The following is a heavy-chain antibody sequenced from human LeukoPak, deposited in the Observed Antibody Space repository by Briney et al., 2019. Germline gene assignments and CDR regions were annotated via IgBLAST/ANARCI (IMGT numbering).Heavy chain of an antibody. D-gene: IGHD7-27*01. CDR3: ARGPPNWGYDY. CDR2: INPSDGSA. Sequence: GASVKVSCKPFGYTFTSYKIHWVRQAPGQGLEWMGIINPSDGSARYTQTFQGRVSLTRDTSTSTVYMELSSLRSEDTAVYYCARGPPNWGYDYWGPGTLVTVSS. CDR1: GYTFTSYK. J-gene: IGHJ4*02. V-gene: IGHV1-46*01.